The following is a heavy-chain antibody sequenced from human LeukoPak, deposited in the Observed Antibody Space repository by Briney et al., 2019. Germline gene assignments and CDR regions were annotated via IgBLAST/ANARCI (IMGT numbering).Heavy chain of an antibody. CDR2: ISAGGGST. CDR3: AKAPYSSSWYYLDY. Sequence: GGSLRLSCAASGFTFSSYAMSWVRQAPGKGLDWVSTISAGGGSTYYADSVKGRFTISRDNSKNTLYLQMNSLSAEDTAVYYCAKAPYSSSWYYLDYWGQGTLVTVSS. V-gene: IGHV3-23*01. J-gene: IGHJ4*02. D-gene: IGHD6-13*01. CDR1: GFTFSSYA.